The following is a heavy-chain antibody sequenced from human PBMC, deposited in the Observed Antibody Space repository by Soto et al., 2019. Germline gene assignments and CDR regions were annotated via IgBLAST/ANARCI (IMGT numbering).Heavy chain of an antibody. CDR1: GFTFSTYA. Sequence: EVQLLDSGVGLVQPGGSLRLSCAASGFTFSTYAMTWVRQSPANVLEWVSAIRDTGGSTYYADSVKGRFTISRDNSKNTLYLQMNSLNAEDTGVYYCAKDWWYSSGWYHYYGMDVWGQGTTVIVSS. CDR2: IRDTGGST. CDR3: AKDWWYSSGWYHYYGMDV. D-gene: IGHD6-19*01. V-gene: IGHV3-23*01. J-gene: IGHJ6*02.